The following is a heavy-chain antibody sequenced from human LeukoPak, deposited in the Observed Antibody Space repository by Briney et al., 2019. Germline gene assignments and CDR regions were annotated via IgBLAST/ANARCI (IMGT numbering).Heavy chain of an antibody. CDR1: GFTFSDYY. J-gene: IGHJ4*02. CDR2: ISSSSSYT. D-gene: IGHD3-10*01. CDR3: ARVISGSHFDY. V-gene: IGHV3-11*05. Sequence: GGSVRLSCAASGFTFSDYYMSWIRQAPGKGLEWVSYISSSSSYTNYADSVKGRFTISRDNAKNSLYLQMNSLGAEDTAVYYCARVISGSHFDYWGQGSLVTVSS.